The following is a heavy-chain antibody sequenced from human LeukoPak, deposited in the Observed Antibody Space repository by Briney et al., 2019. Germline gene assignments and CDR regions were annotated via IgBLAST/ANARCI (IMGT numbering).Heavy chain of an antibody. CDR2: IYYSGST. J-gene: IGHJ4*02. D-gene: IGHD3-22*01. V-gene: IGHV4-30-4*01. Sequence: SETLSLTCTVSGGSISSGDYYWSWIRQPPAKGLEWIGYIYYSGSTYYNPSLKSRVTISVDTSKNQFSLKLSSVTAADTAVYYCARAREEYYYDSSGYHFDYWGQGTLVTVSS. CDR3: ARAREEYYYDSSGYHFDY. CDR1: GGSISSGDYY.